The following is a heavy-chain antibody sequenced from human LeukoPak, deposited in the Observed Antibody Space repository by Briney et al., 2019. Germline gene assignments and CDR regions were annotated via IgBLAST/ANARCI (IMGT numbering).Heavy chain of an antibody. CDR2: IGGSGATT. V-gene: IGHV3-23*01. Sequence: PSETLSLTCTVSGGSISSSSYYWGWVRQAPGKGLEWVSSIGGSGATTYYADSVKGRFTISRDNSKNTLSLQMNSLRAEDTAVYYCAKQLANNYGYDYWGQGNLVTVSS. J-gene: IGHJ4*02. CDR1: GGSISSSSYY. CDR3: AKQLANNYGYDY. D-gene: IGHD5-18*01.